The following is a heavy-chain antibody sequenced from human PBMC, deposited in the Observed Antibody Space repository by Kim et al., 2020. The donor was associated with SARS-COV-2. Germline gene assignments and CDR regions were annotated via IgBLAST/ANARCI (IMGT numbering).Heavy chain of an antibody. CDR1: GYTFTSYD. CDR2: MNPNSGNT. D-gene: IGHD1-20*01. CDR3: ARGRRSITGTTGDWFDP. J-gene: IGHJ5*02. Sequence: ASVKVSCKASGYTFTSYDINWVRQATGQGLEWMGWMNPNSGNTGYAQKFQGRVTMTRNTSISTAYMELSSLRSEDTAVYYCARGRRSITGTTGDWFDPWGQGTLVTVSS. V-gene: IGHV1-8*01.